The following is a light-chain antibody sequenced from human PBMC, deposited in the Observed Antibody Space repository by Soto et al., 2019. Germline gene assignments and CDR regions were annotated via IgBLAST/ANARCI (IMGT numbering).Light chain of an antibody. CDR1: SSDVGGYNY. Sequence: QSALTQPASVSGSPGQSITISCTGTSSDVGGYNYVSWYQQHPGKAPKLMIYEVSNRPSGVSNRFSGSKSGNTASLTISGLQAEEEADYYCSSYTSSSTLGVFGGGTKLTVL. CDR2: EVS. J-gene: IGLJ2*01. V-gene: IGLV2-14*01. CDR3: SSYTSSSTLGV.